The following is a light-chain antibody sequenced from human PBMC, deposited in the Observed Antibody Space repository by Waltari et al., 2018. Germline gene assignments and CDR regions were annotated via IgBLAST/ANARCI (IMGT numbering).Light chain of an antibody. CDR3: QHSYSPLT. Sequence: DFQMTQSPSSLSASVGDRVTITCRASQSISTYLNWYQQKPGKAPNLLIYAASSLQSGVPSRVSSSRSGTDFTLTIRGLQPEDFATYYCQHSYSPLTSGGGTKVEIK. J-gene: IGKJ4*01. CDR2: AAS. V-gene: IGKV1-39*01. CDR1: QSISTY.